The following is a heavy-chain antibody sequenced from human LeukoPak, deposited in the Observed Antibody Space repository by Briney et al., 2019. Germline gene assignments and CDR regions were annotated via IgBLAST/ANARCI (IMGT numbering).Heavy chain of an antibody. D-gene: IGHD3-10*01. J-gene: IGHJ4*02. CDR1: GFTFSSYS. CDR3: ARDSRGSGSQGLFDY. V-gene: IGHV3-48*01. Sequence: GGSLRLSCAASGFTFSSYSMNWVRQAPGKGLEWVSYISSSSSTIYYADSVKGRFTISRDNAKNSLYLQMNSLGAEDTAVYYCARDSRGSGSQGLFDYWGQGTLVTVSS. CDR2: ISSSSSTI.